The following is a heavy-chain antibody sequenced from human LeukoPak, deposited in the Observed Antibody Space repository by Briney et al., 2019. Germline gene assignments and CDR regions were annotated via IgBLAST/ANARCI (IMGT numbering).Heavy chain of an antibody. J-gene: IGHJ4*02. CDR2: ISGSGGST. Sequence: GGSLRLCCAASGFTFSSYAMSWVRQAPGKGLEWVSAISGSGGSTYYADSVKGRFTISRDNSKNTLYLQMNSLRAEDTAVYYCAKDHGSSSSIYYFDYWGQGTLVTVSS. CDR1: GFTFSSYA. CDR3: AKDHGSSSSIYYFDY. V-gene: IGHV3-23*01. D-gene: IGHD6-13*01.